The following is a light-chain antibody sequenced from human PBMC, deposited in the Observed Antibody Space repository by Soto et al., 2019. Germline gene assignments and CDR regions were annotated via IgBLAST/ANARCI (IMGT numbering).Light chain of an antibody. CDR1: QSVNSIY. CDR2: GAS. J-gene: IGKJ2*01. Sequence: EIVLTQSPGTLSLSPGERATLSCRASQSVNSIYLTWYQQKPGQAPRLLIYGASSRATGIPDRFSGSGSGADFTLTITRLEPEDSAVYYCQHYGSSLYTFGQGTKVEIK. CDR3: QHYGSSLYT. V-gene: IGKV3-20*01.